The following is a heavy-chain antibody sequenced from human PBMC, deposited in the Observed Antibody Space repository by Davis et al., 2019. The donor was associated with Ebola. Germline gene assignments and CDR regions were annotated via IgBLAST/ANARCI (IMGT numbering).Heavy chain of an antibody. D-gene: IGHD1-1*01. V-gene: IGHV3-7*01. Sequence: GGSLRLSCAASGFRFSTYWMHWVRQAPGKGLVWVADINEDGSDKYYADSVKGRFTISRDNARNSLYLQMNSLRAEDTAVYYCARGASGLAYWGQGTLVTVSS. CDR3: ARGASGLAY. CDR2: INEDGSDK. J-gene: IGHJ4*02. CDR1: GFRFSTYW.